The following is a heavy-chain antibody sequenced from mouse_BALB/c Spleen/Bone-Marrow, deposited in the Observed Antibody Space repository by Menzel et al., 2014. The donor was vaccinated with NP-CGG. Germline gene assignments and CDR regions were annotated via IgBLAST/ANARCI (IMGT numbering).Heavy chain of an antibody. D-gene: IGHD1-2*01. CDR2: INPGSSTI. V-gene: IGHV4-2*02. Sequence: DVQLVESGGGLVQPGGSLNLACVASGFDFGGYWMSWARQALGKGLEWIGEINPGSSTINYSPSLKDKFIISRDNSKNTQYLQMSKVRSEDTALYYCARRGHXGCHDKWGQGTTLTVSS. CDR3: ARRGHXGCHDK. CDR1: GFDFGGYW. J-gene: IGHJ2*01.